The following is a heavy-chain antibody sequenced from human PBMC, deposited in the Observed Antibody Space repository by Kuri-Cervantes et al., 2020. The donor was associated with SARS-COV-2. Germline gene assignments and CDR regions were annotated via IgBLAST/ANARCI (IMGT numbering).Heavy chain of an antibody. CDR3: ARHSRLVDFDY. Sequence: ESLKISCTVSSDSITSYYWSWIRQPAGKGLEWIGRIYTSGSTNYNPSLKSRVTMSVDTSKNQFSLKLSSVTAADTAVYYCARHSRLVDFDYWGQGTLVTVSS. CDR2: IYTSGST. V-gene: IGHV4-4*07. D-gene: IGHD6-19*01. CDR1: SDSITSYY. J-gene: IGHJ4*02.